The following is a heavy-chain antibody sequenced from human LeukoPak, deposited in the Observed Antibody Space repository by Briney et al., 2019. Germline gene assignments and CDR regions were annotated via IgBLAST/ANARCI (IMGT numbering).Heavy chain of an antibody. CDR3: ARGTTYGDDY. V-gene: IGHV4-61*02. D-gene: IGHD1-14*01. CDR1: GGSISSGSYY. J-gene: IGHJ4*02. Sequence: SETLSLTCTVSGGSISSGSYYWNWIRQPAGKGLEWIGRVYTSGSTNYNPPLKSRVTISVDTSKNQFSLKLSSVTAADTAVYYCARGTTYGDDYWGQGTLVTVSS. CDR2: VYTSGST.